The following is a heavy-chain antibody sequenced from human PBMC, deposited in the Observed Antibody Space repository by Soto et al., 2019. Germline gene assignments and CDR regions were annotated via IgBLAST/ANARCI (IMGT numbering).Heavy chain of an antibody. CDR2: IIPIFGST. CDR3: AKDGGKDGDFGNWFDP. V-gene: IGHV1-69*15. Sequence: QVQLLQSGAEVKKPGSSVKVSCKASGGTFSNYAITWVRQAPGQGLEWLGRIIPIFGSTNFAQKFQGRVTLTADESTTKVYMELSSLRSDDTAVYFCAKDGGKDGDFGNWFDPWGQGTMVTVSS. J-gene: IGHJ5*02. D-gene: IGHD3-16*01. CDR1: GGTFSNYA.